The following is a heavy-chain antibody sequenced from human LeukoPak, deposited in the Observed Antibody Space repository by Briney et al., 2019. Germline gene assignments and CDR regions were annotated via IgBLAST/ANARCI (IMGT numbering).Heavy chain of an antibody. CDR3: ARMIGRAAMAYFDY. CDR2: ISAYNGNT. J-gene: IGHJ4*02. CDR1: GYTFTNYG. Sequence: ASVKVSCKASGYTFTNYGISWVRQAPGQGLEWMGWISAYNGNTNYAQKLQGRVTMTTGTSTSTAYMELRSLRSDDTAVYYCARMIGRAAMAYFDYWGQGILVTVSS. D-gene: IGHD5-18*01. V-gene: IGHV1-18*01.